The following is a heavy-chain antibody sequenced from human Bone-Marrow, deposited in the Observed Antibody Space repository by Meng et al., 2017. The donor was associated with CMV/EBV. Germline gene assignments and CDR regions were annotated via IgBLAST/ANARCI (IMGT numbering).Heavy chain of an antibody. CDR3: VRGGIATRPNY. D-gene: IGHD6-6*01. CDR2: INHRGSS. CDR1: GGSFSDYC. V-gene: IGHV4-34*01. J-gene: IGHJ4*01. Sequence: SETLSLTCAVYGGSFSDYCWSWIRQSPGKGLEWIGEINHRGSSNYNPTLKSRVTMSVDTSKNQFSLKLMSVTAADTAVYYCVRGGIATRPNYWGQGTLVTFSS.